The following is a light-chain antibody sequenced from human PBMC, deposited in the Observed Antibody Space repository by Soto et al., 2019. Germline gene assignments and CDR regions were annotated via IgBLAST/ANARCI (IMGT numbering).Light chain of an antibody. V-gene: IGKV3-11*01. Sequence: EIVLTQSPATLSLSPGERATLSCRASQNVNNFLAWYQQLPGQAPRLLIYDASNRATGIPARFSGSGSGTDFTLTISSLEPEDFAVYYCQQRSNWPPLTFGGGTKVEIK. J-gene: IGKJ4*01. CDR1: QNVNNF. CDR2: DAS. CDR3: QQRSNWPPLT.